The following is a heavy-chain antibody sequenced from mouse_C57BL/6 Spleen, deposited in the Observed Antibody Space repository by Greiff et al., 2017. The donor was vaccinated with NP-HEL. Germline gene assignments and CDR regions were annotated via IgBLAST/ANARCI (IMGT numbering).Heavy chain of an antibody. CDR1: GFTFSSYT. CDR2: ISGGGGNT. D-gene: IGHD2-4*01. J-gene: IGHJ4*01. Sequence: EVQLVESGGGLVKPGGSLKLSCAASGFTFSSYTMSWVRQTPEKRLEWVATISGGGGNTYYPDSVKGRFTISRDTAKNTLYLQMSSLRSEDTALYYCARQGLRRVYAMDYWGQGTSVTVSS. CDR3: ARQGLRRVYAMDY. V-gene: IGHV5-9*01.